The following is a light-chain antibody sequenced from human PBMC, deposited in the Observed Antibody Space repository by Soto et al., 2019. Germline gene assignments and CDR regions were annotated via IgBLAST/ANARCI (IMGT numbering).Light chain of an antibody. V-gene: IGLV7-46*01. CDR1: TGAVTSGHY. CDR2: DTS. Sequence: QAVVTQEPSLTVSPGGTVTLTCGSSTGAVTSGHYPYWFQQKPGQAPRTLIYDTSNKHSWTPARFSGSLLGDKAALTLSGAQPEDEAEYYCLLSYSGARLYVFGTGTKLTVL. J-gene: IGLJ1*01. CDR3: LLSYSGARLYV.